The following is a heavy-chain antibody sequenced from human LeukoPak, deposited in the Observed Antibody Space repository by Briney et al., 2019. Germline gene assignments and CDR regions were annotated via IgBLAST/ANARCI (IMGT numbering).Heavy chain of an antibody. Sequence: GASVKVSCKASGYTFTSYDISWVRQATGQGLEWMGWMNPNSGNTGYAQKFQGRVTMTRNTSISTAYMELSSLRSEDTAVYYCARGLGVRYFDGSITEANYWGQGTLVTVSS. J-gene: IGHJ4*02. CDR1: GYTFTSYD. V-gene: IGHV1-8*01. CDR3: ARGLGVRYFDGSITEANY. CDR2: MNPNSGNT. D-gene: IGHD3-9*01.